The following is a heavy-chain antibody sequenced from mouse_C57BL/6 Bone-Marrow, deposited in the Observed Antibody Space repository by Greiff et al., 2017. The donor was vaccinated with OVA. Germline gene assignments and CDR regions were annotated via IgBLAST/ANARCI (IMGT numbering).Heavy chain of an antibody. CDR1: GFSLSTFGMG. Sequence: QVTLKESGPGILQPSQTLSLTCSFSGFSLSTFGMGVGWIRQPSGKGLEWLAHIWWDDDKYYNPALKSRLTISKDTSKNQVFLKIANVDTADTATYYCARIVRRNWEGEYYFDYWGQGTTLTVSS. CDR3: ARIVRRNWEGEYYFDY. CDR2: IWWDDDK. D-gene: IGHD4-1*02. V-gene: IGHV8-8*01. J-gene: IGHJ2*01.